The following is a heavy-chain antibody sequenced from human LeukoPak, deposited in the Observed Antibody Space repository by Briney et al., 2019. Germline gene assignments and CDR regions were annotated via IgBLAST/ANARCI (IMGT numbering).Heavy chain of an antibody. CDR3: ARKAQYNGHYPLDY. D-gene: IGHD1-7*01. V-gene: IGHV3-23*01. CDR2: TSDRGDYT. CDR1: GFTFTSYS. J-gene: IGHJ4*02. Sequence: GGSLRLSCAASGFTFTSYSMNWVRKAPGKGQEWVSGTSDRGDYTYYADSVKGRFTISRDSSKNTLFLQMNSLRAEDTALYFCARKAQYNGHYPLDYWGQGTLVTVSS.